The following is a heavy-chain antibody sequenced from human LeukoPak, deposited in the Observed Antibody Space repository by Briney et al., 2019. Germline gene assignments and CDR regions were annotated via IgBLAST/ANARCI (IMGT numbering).Heavy chain of an antibody. V-gene: IGHV3-74*01. CDR2: INSDGSST. J-gene: IGHJ5*02. Sequence: GGSLRLSCAASGFTFSSYWMHWVRQAPGKGLVWVSRINSDGSSTSYADSVKGRFTISRDNAKNTLYLQMNSLRAEDTAVYYCARDLGSSWGGWWFDPWGQGTLVTVSS. CDR1: GFTFSSYW. D-gene: IGHD6-13*01. CDR3: ARDLGSSWGGWWFDP.